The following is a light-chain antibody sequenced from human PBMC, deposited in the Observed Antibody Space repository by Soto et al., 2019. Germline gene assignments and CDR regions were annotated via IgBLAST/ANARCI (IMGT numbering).Light chain of an antibody. CDR2: EVS. V-gene: IGLV2-8*01. Sequence: QSALTQPPSASGSPGQSVTISCTGTSSDVGGYNYVSWYQQHPGKAPKLMIYEVSKRPSGVPDRFSGSKSGNTAPLTVSWLQAEDEADYYCSSYAGSNPFGFGTGTKVTVL. J-gene: IGLJ1*01. CDR3: SSYAGSNPFG. CDR1: SSDVGGYNY.